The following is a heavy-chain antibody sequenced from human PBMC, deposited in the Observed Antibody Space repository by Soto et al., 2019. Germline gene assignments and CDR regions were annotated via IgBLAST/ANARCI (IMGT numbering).Heavy chain of an antibody. D-gene: IGHD1-7*01. CDR2: ISIYGRT. J-gene: IGHJ4*02. CDR1: GLDVTHNY. CDR3: ARAEVNYAPFDY. Sequence: VQLVESGGAVVQPGASLRLSCAAHGLDVTHNYMAWVRQAPGKGLEWVSIISIYGRTYSADAVKGRFTVSKDRSTNTAYLQMTTLTGDDTAVYYCARAEVNYAPFDYWGLGTVVTVSS. V-gene: IGHV3-66*01.